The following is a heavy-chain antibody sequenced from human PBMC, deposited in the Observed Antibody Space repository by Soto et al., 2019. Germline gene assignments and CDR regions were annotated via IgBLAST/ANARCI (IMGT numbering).Heavy chain of an antibody. Sequence: SPTLDRDGAISGDSVSNHSSAWHWIRQSPARGREWLGRTYYTSKWYNDYAVSVKSRITINPDTSKNQFSLQLNSVTPEDTAVYYCARARKALEFSSSSYYFDYWGQGTLVTVSS. CDR3: ARARKALEFSSSSYYFDY. V-gene: IGHV6-1*01. CDR2: TYYTSKWYN. D-gene: IGHD6-6*01. J-gene: IGHJ4*02. CDR1: GDSVSNHSSA.